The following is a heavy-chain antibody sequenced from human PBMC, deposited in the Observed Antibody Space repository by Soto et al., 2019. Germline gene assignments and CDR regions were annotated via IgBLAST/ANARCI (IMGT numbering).Heavy chain of an antibody. Sequence: QVQLVESGGGLVKPGGSLRLSCAASGFAFSDYYMSWIRQAPGKGLEWVSYISSSSSYTNYADSVKGRFTISRDNAKNSLYLQMNSLRAEDTAVYYCARGRYTYGTFDYWGQGTLVTVSS. CDR2: ISSSSSYT. CDR3: ARGRYTYGTFDY. V-gene: IGHV3-11*05. CDR1: GFAFSDYY. D-gene: IGHD5-18*01. J-gene: IGHJ4*02.